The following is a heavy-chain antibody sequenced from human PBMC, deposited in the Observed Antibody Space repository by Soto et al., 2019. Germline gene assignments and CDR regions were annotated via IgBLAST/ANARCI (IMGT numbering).Heavy chain of an antibody. Sequence: QVQLQESGPGLVKPSETLSLTCTVSGCSINSFYWAWIRQPAGKGLEWIGRIYTTGDTKYNPSLQSRVTMSVDTSKNQFALRLNSVTAADTAVYYCARHGVSNDSWVQGILVTFSS. V-gene: IGHV4-4*07. D-gene: IGHD6-13*01. CDR1: GCSINSFY. CDR3: ARHGVSNDS. J-gene: IGHJ4*02. CDR2: IYTTGDT.